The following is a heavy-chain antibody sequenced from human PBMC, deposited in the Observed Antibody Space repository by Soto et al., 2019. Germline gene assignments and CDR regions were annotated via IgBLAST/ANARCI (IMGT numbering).Heavy chain of an antibody. D-gene: IGHD1-26*01. J-gene: IGHJ3*02. V-gene: IGHV6-1*01. CDR3: ARDKIVGATNDGEAFDI. CDR1: GDSVSSNSAA. Sequence: PSQTLSLTCAISGDSVSSNSAAWNWIRQSPSRGLEWLGRTYYRSKWYNDYAVSVRSRITINPDTSKNQFSLQLNSVTPEDTAVYYCARDKIVGATNDGEAFDIWGQGTMVTVSS. CDR2: TYYRSKWYN.